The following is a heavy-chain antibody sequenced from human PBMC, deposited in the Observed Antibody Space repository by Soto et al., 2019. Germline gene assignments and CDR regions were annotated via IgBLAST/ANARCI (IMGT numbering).Heavy chain of an antibody. V-gene: IGHV4-34*01. Sequence: QVQLQQWGAGLLKPSETLSLTCTVYGGSFSGYYWSWIRQPPGKGLEWVGEINDSGITNYNPSLKSRVTISVDTSKNQFSLKVNSVTAADTAVYYCARGEGGPDSWGQGTLVTVSS. CDR1: GGSFSGYY. CDR3: ARGEGGPDS. D-gene: IGHD2-15*01. CDR2: INDSGIT. J-gene: IGHJ4*02.